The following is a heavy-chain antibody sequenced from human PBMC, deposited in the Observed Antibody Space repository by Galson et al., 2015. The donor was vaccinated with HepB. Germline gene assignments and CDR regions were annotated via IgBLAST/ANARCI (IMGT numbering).Heavy chain of an antibody. V-gene: IGHV3-30*04. CDR1: GFTFSSYA. CDR3: ARSSYCSGGSCSESDY. Sequence: SLRLSCAASGFTFSSYAMHWVRQAPGKGLEWVAVISYDGSNKYYADSVKGRFTISRDNSKNTLYLQMNSLRAEDTAVYYCARSSYCSGGSCSESDYWGQGTLVTVSS. CDR2: ISYDGSNK. J-gene: IGHJ4*02. D-gene: IGHD2-15*01.